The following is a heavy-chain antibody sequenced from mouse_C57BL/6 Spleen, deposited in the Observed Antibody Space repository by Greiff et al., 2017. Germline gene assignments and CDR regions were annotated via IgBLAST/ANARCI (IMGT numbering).Heavy chain of an antibody. CDR3: ARSGDYFDY. D-gene: IGHD3-1*01. Sequence: QVQLQQSGAELVKPGASVKLSCTASGYTFTSYWMQWVKQRPGQGLEWIGEIDPSDSYPNYNQKFKGKATLTVDTSSSTAYMQLSSLTSEDAAVYYCARSGDYFDYWGQGITLTVSS. J-gene: IGHJ2*01. V-gene: IGHV1-50*01. CDR1: GYTFTSYW. CDR2: IDPSDSYP.